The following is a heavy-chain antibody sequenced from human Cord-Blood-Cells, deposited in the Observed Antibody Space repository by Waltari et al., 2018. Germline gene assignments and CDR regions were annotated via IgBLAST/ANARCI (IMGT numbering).Heavy chain of an antibody. D-gene: IGHD6-13*01. CDR3: AREAAAGKSYWYFDL. CDR2: IGTAGDT. V-gene: IGHV3-13*01. J-gene: IGHJ2*01. CDR1: GFTFSSYD. Sequence: VQLVESGGGLVQPGGSLRLSCAASGFTFSSYDMHWVRQATGKGLEWVSAIGTAGDTYYPGSVKGRFTISRENAKNSLYLQMNSLRAGDTAVYYCAREAAAGKSYWYFDLWGRGTLVTVSS.